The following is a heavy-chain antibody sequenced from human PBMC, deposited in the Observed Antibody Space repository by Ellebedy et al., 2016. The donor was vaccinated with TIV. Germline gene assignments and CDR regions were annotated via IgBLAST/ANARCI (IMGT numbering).Heavy chain of an antibody. D-gene: IGHD6-19*01. CDR3: ARGWGPHRGRQWGDY. J-gene: IGHJ4*02. CDR2: ISGYNGNT. Sequence: AASVKVSCKASGYTFTSYGISWVRQAPGQGLEWMGWISGYNGNTNYSQKLQGRVTMTTDTSTSTAYMELRSLRSDDTAVYYCARGWGPHRGRQWGDYWGQGTLVTVSS. CDR1: GYTFTSYG. V-gene: IGHV1-18*04.